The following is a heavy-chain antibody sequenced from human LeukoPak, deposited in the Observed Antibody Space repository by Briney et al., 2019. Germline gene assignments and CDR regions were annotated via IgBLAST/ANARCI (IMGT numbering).Heavy chain of an antibody. CDR1: GVTFTGNF. Sequence: ASVKASCKASGVTFTGNFMHWVRQAPGKGLEWVGWLNPNTGVRRYAQRFQGRVTLTSDASISTAYMEMSGLKSDDTAIYFCARLWISGYILYFDNWGQGSLVTVSS. CDR2: LNPNTGVR. V-gene: IGHV1-2*02. D-gene: IGHD3-9*01. CDR3: ARLWISGYILYFDN. J-gene: IGHJ1*01.